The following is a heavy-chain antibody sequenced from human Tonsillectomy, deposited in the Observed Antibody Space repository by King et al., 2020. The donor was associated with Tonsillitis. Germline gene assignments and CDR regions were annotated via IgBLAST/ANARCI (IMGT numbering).Heavy chain of an antibody. J-gene: IGHJ4*02. Sequence: VQLVESGGGLVQPGGSLRLSWAASGFTFSSYWMSWVRQAPGKGLEWVANIKQDGSEKYYVDSVKGRFTISRDNAKNSLYLQMNSLRAEDTAVYYCARGVFDYGGNFDYWGQGTLVTVSS. D-gene: IGHD4-23*01. CDR1: GFTFSSYW. CDR2: IKQDGSEK. CDR3: ARGVFDYGGNFDY. V-gene: IGHV3-7*01.